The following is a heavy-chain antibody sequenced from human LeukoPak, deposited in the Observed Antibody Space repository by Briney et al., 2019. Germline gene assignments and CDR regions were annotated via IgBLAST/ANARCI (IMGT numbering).Heavy chain of an antibody. CDR1: GYTFTGYY. CDR2: INPNSGGT. J-gene: IGHJ4*02. Sequence: RASVKVSCKASGYTFTGYYMHWVRQAPGQGLEWMGWINPNSGGTNYAQKFQGRVTMTRDTSISTAYMELSRLRSDDTAVYYCARDRYDSSGYRDYWGQGTLVTVSS. D-gene: IGHD3-22*01. CDR3: ARDRYDSSGYRDY. V-gene: IGHV1-2*02.